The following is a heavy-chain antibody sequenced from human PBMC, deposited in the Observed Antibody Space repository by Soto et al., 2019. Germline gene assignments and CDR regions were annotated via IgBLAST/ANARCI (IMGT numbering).Heavy chain of an antibody. CDR3: ASTPRGLAGALPY. CDR1: GVTFTSYA. CDR2: IIPALGTA. V-gene: IGHV1-69*06. Sequence: QVQLVQSGAEVKKPGSSVNVSCKASGVTFTSYAISWVRQAPGQGLEWMGRIIPALGTAYYAQKFQDRVTITADKSTSTAYMELNSLRSEDTALYYCASTPRGLAGALPYWGKGSLVTVSS. D-gene: IGHD1-26*01. J-gene: IGHJ4*02.